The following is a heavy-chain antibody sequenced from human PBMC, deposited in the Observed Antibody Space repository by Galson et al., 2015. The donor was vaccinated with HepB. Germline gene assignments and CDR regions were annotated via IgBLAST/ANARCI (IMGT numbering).Heavy chain of an antibody. D-gene: IGHD3-10*01. CDR3: ARVRYHDSESYNFFDY. J-gene: IGHJ4*02. CDR1: GFIFSRYW. CDR2: IKQDGSET. Sequence: SLRLSCAASGFIFSRYWMSWVRQAPGRGLQWVANIKQDGSETYYVDSVKGRFTISRDHAKNSLYLQMNSLRAEDTAVYFCARVRYHDSESYNFFDYWGQGTLVTVSS. V-gene: IGHV3-7*01.